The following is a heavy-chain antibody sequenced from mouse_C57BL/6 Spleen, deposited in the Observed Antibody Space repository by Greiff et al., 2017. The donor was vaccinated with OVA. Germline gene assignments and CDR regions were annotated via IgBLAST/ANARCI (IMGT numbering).Heavy chain of an antibody. CDR3: ARGALAYYSNYDFAY. J-gene: IGHJ3*01. Sequence: QVQLQQPGAELVKPGASVKMSCKASGYTFTSYWITWVKQRPGPGLEWIGDIYPGSGSTNYNEKFKSKATLTVDTSSSTAYMQLSSLTSEDSAVYYCARGALAYYSNYDFAYWGQGTLVTVSA. D-gene: IGHD2-5*01. V-gene: IGHV1-55*01. CDR1: GYTFTSYW. CDR2: IYPGSGST.